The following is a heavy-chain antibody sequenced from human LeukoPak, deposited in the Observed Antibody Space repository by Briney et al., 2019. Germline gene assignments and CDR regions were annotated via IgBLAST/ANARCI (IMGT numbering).Heavy chain of an antibody. V-gene: IGHV1-69*13. CDR1: GGTFSSYA. CDR3: ARDSASDFWSGTNWFDP. J-gene: IGHJ5*02. CDR2: IIPIFGTA. Sequence: SVKVSCKASGGTFSSYAISWVRQAPGQGLEWMGGIIPIFGTANYAQKFQGRVTITADESTSTAYMELSSLRSEDTAVYYCARDSASDFWSGTNWFDPWGQGTLVTVSS. D-gene: IGHD3-3*01.